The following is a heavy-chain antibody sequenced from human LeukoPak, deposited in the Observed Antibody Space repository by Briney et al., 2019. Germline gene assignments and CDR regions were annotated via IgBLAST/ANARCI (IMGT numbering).Heavy chain of an antibody. V-gene: IGHV1-8*03. CDR2: MNPNSGNT. J-gene: IGHJ6*03. D-gene: IGHD3-16*01. CDR1: GYTFTSYD. CDR3: ARGPWGGYYYYMDV. Sequence: AASVKVSCKASGYTFTSYDINWVRQATGQGLEWMGWMNPNSGNTGYAQKFQGRVTITRNTSISTAYMELSSLRSEDTAVYYCARGPWGGYYYYMDVWGKGTTVTVSS.